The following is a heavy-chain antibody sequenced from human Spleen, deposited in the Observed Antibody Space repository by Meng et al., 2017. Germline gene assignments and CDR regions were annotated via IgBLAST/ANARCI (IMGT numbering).Heavy chain of an antibody. CDR1: GFTFSDYQ. D-gene: IGHD1-26*01. CDR3: ASVVGATTFDI. J-gene: IGHJ3*02. CDR2: ITSSGNTI. Sequence: QVQLVESGGGLVKPGGSLRLSCAASGFTFSDYQMSWIRQAPGKGLEWVSYITSSGNTIYYADSVKGRFTISRDNAQNSLYLQMNTLRAEDTALYYCASVVGATTFDIWGQGTMVTVSS. V-gene: IGHV3-11*01.